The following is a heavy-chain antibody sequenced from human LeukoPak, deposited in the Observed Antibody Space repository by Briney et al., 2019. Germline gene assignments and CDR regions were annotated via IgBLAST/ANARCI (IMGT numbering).Heavy chain of an antibody. Sequence: GGSLRLSCAASGFTFSSFWMHCVRQAPGKGLVWVSRINGDGGSTTYADSVKGRFTISRDNAKNTLYLQMNSLRAEDTAVYYCARASGWYGLWGQGTLVTVSS. CDR2: INGDGGST. CDR3: ARASGWYGL. D-gene: IGHD6-13*01. V-gene: IGHV3-74*01. J-gene: IGHJ4*02. CDR1: GFTFSSFW.